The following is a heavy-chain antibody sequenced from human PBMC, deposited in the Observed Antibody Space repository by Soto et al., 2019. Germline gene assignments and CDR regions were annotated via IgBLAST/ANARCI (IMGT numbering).Heavy chain of an antibody. CDR2: IYYSGIT. D-gene: IGHD2-8*02. V-gene: IGHV4-39*01. J-gene: IGHJ6*02. CDR1: GGSISSSSYY. Sequence: SETLSLTWTVSGGSISSSSYYGGWIRQPPGKGLEWIGSIYYSGITYYNPSLKSRVTISVDTSKNQFSLKLSSVTAADTAVYYCARVILDYYYGMDVWGQGTTVTVSS. CDR3: ARVILDYYYGMDV.